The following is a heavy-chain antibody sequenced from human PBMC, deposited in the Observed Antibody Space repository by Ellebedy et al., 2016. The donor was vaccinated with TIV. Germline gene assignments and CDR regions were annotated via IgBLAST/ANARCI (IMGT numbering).Heavy chain of an antibody. CDR1: GGTFSSYA. Sequence: AASVKVSCKASGGTFSSYAISWLRQAPVQGLEWMVRIIPILGIANYAQKFQVRVTITADKSTSTAYMELSSLCCEDTAVYYCARRRLLSTNNFDYWGQGTLVTVSS. V-gene: IGHV1-69*04. CDR3: ARRRLLSTNNFDY. J-gene: IGHJ4*02. D-gene: IGHD2/OR15-2a*01. CDR2: IIPILGIA.